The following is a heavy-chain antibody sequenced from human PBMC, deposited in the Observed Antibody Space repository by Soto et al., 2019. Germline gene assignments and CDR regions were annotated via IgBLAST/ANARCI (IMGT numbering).Heavy chain of an antibody. CDR2: IYYDGNNK. CDR1: GFTFSNYG. CDR3: ARVTSFGGDLDY. Sequence: QVQLVESGGGVVQPGRSLRLSCAASGFTFSNYGMHWVRQAPGKGLEWVAVIYYDGNNKYYADSVKGRFTISRDNSKNTLYLQLNSLGAEDAAVYYCARVTSFGGDLDYWGQGTLVTVSS. J-gene: IGHJ4*02. D-gene: IGHD3-16*01. V-gene: IGHV3-33*01.